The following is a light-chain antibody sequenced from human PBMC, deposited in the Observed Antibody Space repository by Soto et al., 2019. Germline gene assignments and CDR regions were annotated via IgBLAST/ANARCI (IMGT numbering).Light chain of an antibody. V-gene: IGKV3D-11*02. Sequence: TVLTQSPGTLSVSPGERASLSCRASQSVSINLAWYQQKPGQAPRLLIYDASNRATGIPARFSGSGPGTDFTLTISSLEPEDFAVYYCQQRSNWPITFGQGTRLEIK. CDR2: DAS. J-gene: IGKJ5*01. CDR1: QSVSIN. CDR3: QQRSNWPIT.